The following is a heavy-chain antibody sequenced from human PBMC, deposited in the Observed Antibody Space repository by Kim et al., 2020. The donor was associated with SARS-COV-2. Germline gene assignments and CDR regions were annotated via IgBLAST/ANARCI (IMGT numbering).Heavy chain of an antibody. Sequence: GGSLRLSCAASGFTFSSYAMHWVRQAPGKGLEWVAVISYDGSNKYYADSVKGRFTISRDNSKNTLYLQMNSLRAEDTAVYYCASPYYYDSSGYSTFGYWGQGTLVTVSS. CDR1: GFTFSSYA. J-gene: IGHJ4*02. CDR2: ISYDGSNK. CDR3: ASPYYYDSSGYSTFGY. D-gene: IGHD3-22*01. V-gene: IGHV3-30*04.